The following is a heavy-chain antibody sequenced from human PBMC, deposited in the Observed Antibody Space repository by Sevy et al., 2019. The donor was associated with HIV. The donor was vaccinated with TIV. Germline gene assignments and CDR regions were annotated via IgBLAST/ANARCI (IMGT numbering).Heavy chain of an antibody. D-gene: IGHD4-17*01. CDR3: ARIETTVTSYYYYGMDV. CDR1: GFTFSSYA. CDR2: ISYDGSNK. V-gene: IGHV3-30*04. J-gene: IGHJ6*02. Sequence: GGSLRLSCAASGFTFSSYAMHWVRQAPDKGLEWVAVISYDGSNKYYADSVKGRFTISRDNSKNTLYLQMNSLRAEDTAVYYCARIETTVTSYYYYGMDVWGQGTTVTVSS.